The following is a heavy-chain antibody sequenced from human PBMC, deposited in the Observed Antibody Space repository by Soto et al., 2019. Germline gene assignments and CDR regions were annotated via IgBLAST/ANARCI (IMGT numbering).Heavy chain of an antibody. V-gene: IGHV3-48*02. CDR1: GFTFSSYS. J-gene: IGHJ4*02. CDR3: ARDMREYYDSSGYQPTCVDY. D-gene: IGHD3-22*01. Sequence: PGGSLRLSCAASGFTFSSYSMNWVRQAPGKGLEWVSYISSSSSTIYYADSVKGRFTISRDNAKNSLYLQMNSLRDEDTAVYYCARDMREYYDSSGYQPTCVDYWCQGTLVTVST. CDR2: ISSSSSTI.